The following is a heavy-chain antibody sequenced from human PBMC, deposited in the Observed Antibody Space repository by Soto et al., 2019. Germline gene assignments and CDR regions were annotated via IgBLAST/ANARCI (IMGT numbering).Heavy chain of an antibody. V-gene: IGHV4-34*01. J-gene: IGHJ4*02. CDR1: GGSFSGYY. CDR3: ARWNSSSWYVFDY. CDR2: INHSGST. Sequence: SETLSLTCAVYGGSFSGYYWSWIRQPPGKGLEWIGEINHSGSTNYNPSLKSRVTISVDTSKNQFSLKLSSVTAADTAVYYCARWNSSSWYVFDYWGQGTLVTVS. D-gene: IGHD6-13*01.